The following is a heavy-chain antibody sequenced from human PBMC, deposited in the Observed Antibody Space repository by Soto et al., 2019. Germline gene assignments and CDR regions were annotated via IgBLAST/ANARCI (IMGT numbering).Heavy chain of an antibody. CDR1: GYSFTDYY. CDR3: ARVGPTGWFDP. Sequence: QVHLVQSGAEVKKPGASVKVSCKASGYSFTDYYMHWVRQAPGQGLEWMGWINTKTGGTNYAQRVQGRVTLTGDTSINTAYMELSRLISDDTAVYYCARVGPTGWFDPWGQGTVVTVSS. CDR2: INTKTGGT. J-gene: IGHJ5*02. V-gene: IGHV1-2*02.